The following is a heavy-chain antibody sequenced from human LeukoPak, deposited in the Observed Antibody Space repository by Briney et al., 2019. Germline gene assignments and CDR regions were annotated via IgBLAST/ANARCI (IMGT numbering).Heavy chain of an antibody. CDR1: GYSISSGYY. J-gene: IGHJ4*02. V-gene: IGHV4-38-2*02. D-gene: IGHD6-6*01. CDR2: IYHSGST. Sequence: SETLSLTCTVSGYSISSGYYWGWIRQPPGKGLEWIGSIYHSGSTYYNPSLKSRVTISVDKSKNQFSLKLSSVTAADTAVYYCARYSFSSSPPFDYWGQGTLVTVSS. CDR3: ARYSFSSSPPFDY.